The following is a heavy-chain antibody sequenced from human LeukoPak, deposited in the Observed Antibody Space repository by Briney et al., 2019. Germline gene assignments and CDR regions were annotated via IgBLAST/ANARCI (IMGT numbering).Heavy chain of an antibody. J-gene: IGHJ5*01. CDR2: ITETGAGT. V-gene: IGHV3-23*01. CDR3: ARGTAAAANRNWFDS. CDR1: GFMFSRYA. Sequence: GGSLRLSCAASGFMFSRYAMIWVRQTPGKGLEWVSAITETGAGTYYADSVKGRFTMSRDNSRNTVYLQMDSLRAEDTAVYFCARGTAAAANRNWFDSWGQGTLVTVSS. D-gene: IGHD6-13*01.